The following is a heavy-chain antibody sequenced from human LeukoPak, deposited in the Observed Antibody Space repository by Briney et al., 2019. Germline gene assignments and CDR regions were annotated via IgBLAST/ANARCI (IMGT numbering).Heavy chain of an antibody. CDR1: GGTFSSYA. CDR2: IIPIFGTA. V-gene: IGHV1-69*13. D-gene: IGHD2-2*01. J-gene: IGHJ6*02. Sequence: SVKVSCKASGGTFSSYAISWVRQAPGQGLEWMGGIIPIFGTANYAQKFQGRVTITADESTGTAYMELSSLRSEDTAVYYCARRYCSSTSCRDYYYGMDVWGQGTTVTVSS. CDR3: ARRYCSSTSCRDYYYGMDV.